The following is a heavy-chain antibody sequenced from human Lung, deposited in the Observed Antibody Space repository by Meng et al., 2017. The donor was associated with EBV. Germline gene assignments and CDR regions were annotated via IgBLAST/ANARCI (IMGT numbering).Heavy chain of an antibody. CDR2: ISGSGGST. D-gene: IGHD4-17*01. Sequence: EVQLLESGGGLVQPGGSLRLSCAASGFTFSSYAMSWVRQAPGKGLEWVSAISGSGGSTYYADSVKGRFTISRDNSKNTLYLQMNSLRAEDTAVYYCAKDPNSKTSTTTGLGNYWGQGTLVTVSS. CDR1: GFTFSSYA. CDR3: AKDPNSKTSTTTGLGNY. V-gene: IGHV3-23*01. J-gene: IGHJ4*02.